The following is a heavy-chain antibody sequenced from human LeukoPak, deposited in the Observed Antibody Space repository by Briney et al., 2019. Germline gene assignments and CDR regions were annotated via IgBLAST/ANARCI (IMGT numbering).Heavy chain of an antibody. CDR2: ISYTGST. D-gene: IGHD6-19*01. CDR1: GGSIGGDH. V-gene: IGHV4-59*08. CDR3: ARAVTGTSLVDF. Sequence: PSETLSLTCTISGGSIGGDHWSWIRQAPGEGLEWIGYISYTGSTSYNPSLRSRVTTSLNTPENQFSLRLTSVTAADTAVYYCARAVTGTSLVDFWGQGTLVAVSS. J-gene: IGHJ4*02.